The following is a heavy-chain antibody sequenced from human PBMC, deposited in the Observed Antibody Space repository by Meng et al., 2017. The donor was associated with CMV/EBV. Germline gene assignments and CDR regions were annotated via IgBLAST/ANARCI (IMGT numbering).Heavy chain of an antibody. CDR2: IKSKTDGGTT. J-gene: IGHJ6*02. CDR3: TTDTVTTVTTSPMWYYYYYYGMDV. V-gene: IGHV3-15*01. Sequence: GGSLRLSCAASGFTFSNAWMSWVRQAPGKGLEWVGRIKSKTDGGTTDYAATVKGRFTISRDDSKNTLYLQMNSLKTEDTAAYYCTTDTVTTVTTSPMWYYYYYYGMDVWGQGTTVTVSS. CDR1: GFTFSNAW. D-gene: IGHD4-11*01.